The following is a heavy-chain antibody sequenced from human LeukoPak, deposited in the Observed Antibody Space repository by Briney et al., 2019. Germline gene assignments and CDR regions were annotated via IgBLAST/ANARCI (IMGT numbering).Heavy chain of an antibody. CDR1: GGTFSSYA. J-gene: IGHJ5*02. CDR2: IIPIFGTA. CDR3: ARTEYYDFWSGLSWFDP. V-gene: IGHV1-69*01. D-gene: IGHD3-3*01. Sequence: SVKVSCNASGGTFSSYAISWVRQAPGQGLEWMGGIIPIFGTANYAQKFQGRVTITADESTSTAYMELSSLRSEDTAVYYCARTEYYDFWSGLSWFDPWGQGTLVTVSS.